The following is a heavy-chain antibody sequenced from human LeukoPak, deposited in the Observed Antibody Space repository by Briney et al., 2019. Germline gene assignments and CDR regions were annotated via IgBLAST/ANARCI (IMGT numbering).Heavy chain of an antibody. CDR1: GFTSSSYA. Sequence: GGSLRLSCAASGFTSSSYALNWVRRAPGKGLEWVARISHDGIISYADSVKGRFTISRDNAKNTLILQMNSLRVEDTAVYYCARDWVYKIDYWGRGTLVTVSS. V-gene: IGHV3-74*01. D-gene: IGHD5-24*01. CDR2: ISHDGII. J-gene: IGHJ4*02. CDR3: ARDWVYKIDY.